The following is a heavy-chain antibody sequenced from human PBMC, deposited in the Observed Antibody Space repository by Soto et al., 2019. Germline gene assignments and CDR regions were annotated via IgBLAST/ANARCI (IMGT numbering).Heavy chain of an antibody. CDR2: ISYDGSNK. D-gene: IGHD3-22*01. V-gene: IGHV3-30*03. Sequence: GGSLRLSCASSGFTFSSYGMHWVRQAPGKGLEWVAVISYDGSNKYYADSVKGRFTISRDNSKKTLYLQMNSLRAEDTATSFCATAYYASRGFQDRWGQGTLVTVSS. CDR3: ATAYYASRGFQDR. J-gene: IGHJ5*02. CDR1: GFTFSSYG.